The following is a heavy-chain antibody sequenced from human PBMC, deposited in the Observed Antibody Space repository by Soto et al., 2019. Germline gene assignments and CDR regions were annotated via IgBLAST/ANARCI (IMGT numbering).Heavy chain of an antibody. D-gene: IGHD3-16*02. Sequence: GGSLRLSCAASGFTFSSYGMHWVRQAPGKGLEWVAVISYDGSNKYYADSVKGRFTISRDNSKNTLYLQMNSLRAEDTAVYYSEKQSFGELSFFDYWGQGTLVTVSS. CDR1: GFTFSSYG. V-gene: IGHV3-30*18. J-gene: IGHJ4*02. CDR3: EKQSFGELSFFDY. CDR2: ISYDGSNK.